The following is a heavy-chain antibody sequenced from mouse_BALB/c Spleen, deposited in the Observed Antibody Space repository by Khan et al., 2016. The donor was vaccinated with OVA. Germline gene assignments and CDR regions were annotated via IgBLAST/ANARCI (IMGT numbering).Heavy chain of an antibody. J-gene: IGHJ3*01. CDR3: ANHCSTSAWFAY. D-gene: IGHD2-5*01. V-gene: IGHV1-7*01. CDR1: GYTFTSYW. CDR2: INPSTGYS. Sequence: QIQLVQSGAELAKPGASVKMSCKASGYTFTSYWMHWVKQRPGQGLEWIGYINPSTGYSEYNQKFKDKDTLTADKSSSTAYMQLSSLTSDDSAVYYCANHCSTSAWFAYWGQGTLVTVSA.